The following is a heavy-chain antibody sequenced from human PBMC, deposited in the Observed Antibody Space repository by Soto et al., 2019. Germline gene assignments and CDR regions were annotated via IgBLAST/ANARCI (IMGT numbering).Heavy chain of an antibody. V-gene: IGHV2-5*02. J-gene: IGHJ4*02. CDR2: IYWDDDK. Sequence: GSGPTLVNPTQTLTLTCTFSGFSLSTSGVGVGWIRQPPGKALEWLALIYWDDDKRYSPSLKSRLTITKDTSKTQVVLTMTNMDPVDTATYYCAHYDYIWGSYRFAFDYWGQGTLVTVSS. D-gene: IGHD3-16*02. CDR3: AHYDYIWGSYRFAFDY. CDR1: GFSLSTSGVG.